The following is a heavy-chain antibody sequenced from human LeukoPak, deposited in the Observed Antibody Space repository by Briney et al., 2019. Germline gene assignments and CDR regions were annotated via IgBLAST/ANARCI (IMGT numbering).Heavy chain of an antibody. J-gene: IGHJ5*02. Sequence: GASVKVSCKASGYTFTGYYMHWVRQAPGQGLEWMGWINPNSGGTNYAQKFQGRVTMTRDTSISTAYMELSRLRSDDTAVYYCARETGYCTNGVCSQDWFDPWGQGTLVTVSS. CDR3: ARETGYCTNGVCSQDWFDP. D-gene: IGHD2-8*01. CDR2: INPNSGGT. CDR1: GYTFTGYY. V-gene: IGHV1-2*02.